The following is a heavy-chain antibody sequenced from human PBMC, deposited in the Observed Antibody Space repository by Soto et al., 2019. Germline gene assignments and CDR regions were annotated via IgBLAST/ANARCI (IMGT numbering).Heavy chain of an antibody. J-gene: IGHJ2*01. CDR3: ARGLAVAGYWYFDL. Sequence: QVQLQQWGAGLLKPSETLSLTCAVYGGSFSGYYWSWIRQPPGKGLEWIGEINHSGSTNYNPSLKSRVTTSVDTSKNQFSLKLSSVTAADTAVYYCARGLAVAGYWYFDLWGRGTLVTVSS. D-gene: IGHD6-19*01. CDR1: GGSFSGYY. V-gene: IGHV4-34*01. CDR2: INHSGST.